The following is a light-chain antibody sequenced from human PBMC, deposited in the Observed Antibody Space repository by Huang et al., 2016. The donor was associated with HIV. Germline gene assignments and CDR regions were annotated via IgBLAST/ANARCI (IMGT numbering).Light chain of an antibody. CDR2: GAS. V-gene: IGKV3-15*01. J-gene: IGKJ2*01. CDR1: QSVDNN. Sequence: EVVMTQSPATLSVSPGESATLSCRASQSVDNNLAWYQQRPGQAPRLLSYGASTKATDVAARVSGSGSGTDFTLTINNLQSEDSAVYYCQQYDNWPPFTFGQGTNLEI. CDR3: QQYDNWPPFT.